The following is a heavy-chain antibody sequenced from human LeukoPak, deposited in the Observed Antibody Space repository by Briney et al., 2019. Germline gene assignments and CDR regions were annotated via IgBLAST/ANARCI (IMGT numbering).Heavy chain of an antibody. D-gene: IGHD2-8*02. V-gene: IGHV3-23*01. CDR1: GFTFTKFW. Sequence: GGSLRLSCEASGFTFTKFWMSWVRQPPGKGLEWVSSMFPSGGEIHYADSVRGRFTISRDNSKSTLSLQMNSLRAEDTAIYYCATYRQVLLPFESWGQGTLVTVSS. J-gene: IGHJ4*02. CDR2: MFPSGGEI. CDR3: ATYRQVLLPFES.